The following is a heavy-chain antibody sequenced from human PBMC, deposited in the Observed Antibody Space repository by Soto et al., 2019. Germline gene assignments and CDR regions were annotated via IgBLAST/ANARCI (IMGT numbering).Heavy chain of an antibody. CDR3: ARGRLYYDFWSGLYYHYYFGLDV. CDR1: GFNFFDYA. V-gene: IGHV3-49*03. J-gene: IGHJ6*02. CDR2: INNKGHHGTT. Sequence: GSLRLSCLASGFNFFDYAISFFRHSPFKWREWVGFINNKGHHGTTEYAASVKDGFTISRDDLKNVAYLQMNSLEPEDTAVYYCARGRLYYDFWSGLYYHYYFGLDVWGQGTTVTVS. D-gene: IGHD3-3*01.